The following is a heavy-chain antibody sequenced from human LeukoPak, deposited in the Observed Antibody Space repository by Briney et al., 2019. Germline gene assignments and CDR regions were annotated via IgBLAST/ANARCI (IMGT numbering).Heavy chain of an antibody. J-gene: IGHJ6*02. D-gene: IGHD6-13*01. Sequence: SETLSLTCTVSGGSISSYYWSWIRQPPGKGLEWIGYIYYSGSTNYNPSLKSRVTISVDTSKNQFSLKLSSVTAADTAVYYCARRIAAAGTMDVWGQGTTVTVSS. CDR3: ARRIAAAGTMDV. CDR1: GGSISSYY. CDR2: IYYSGST. V-gene: IGHV4-59*01.